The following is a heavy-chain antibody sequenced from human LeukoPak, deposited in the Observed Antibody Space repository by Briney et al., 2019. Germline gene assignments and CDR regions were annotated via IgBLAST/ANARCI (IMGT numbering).Heavy chain of an antibody. D-gene: IGHD4-23*01. CDR3: ARLTNGNPGDY. CDR1: GGSTSSGDYY. V-gene: IGHV4-30-4*01. J-gene: IGHJ4*02. CDR2: IYYSGST. Sequence: SETLSLTCTVSGGSTSSGDYYWSWIRQPPGKGLEWIGYIYYSGSTYYNPSLRSRVTISVDTSKNQFSLNLNSVSAADTVVYYCARLTNGNPGDYWGQGTLVTVSS.